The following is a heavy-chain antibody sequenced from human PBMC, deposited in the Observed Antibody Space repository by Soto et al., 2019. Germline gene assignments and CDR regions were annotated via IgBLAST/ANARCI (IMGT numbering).Heavy chain of an antibody. Sequence: SETLSLTCAVYGGSFSGYYWSWIRQPPGKGLEWIGEINHSGSTNYNPSLKSRVTISVDTSKNQFSLKLSSVTAADTAVYYCARNVAARPAYYYYYMDVWGKGTTVTVSS. J-gene: IGHJ6*03. D-gene: IGHD6-6*01. V-gene: IGHV4-34*01. CDR1: GGSFSGYY. CDR2: INHSGST. CDR3: ARNVAARPAYYYYYMDV.